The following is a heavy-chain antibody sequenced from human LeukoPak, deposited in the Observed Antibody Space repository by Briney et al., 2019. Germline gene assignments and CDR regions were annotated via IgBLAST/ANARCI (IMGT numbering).Heavy chain of an antibody. CDR2: INWNGGST. D-gene: IGHD3-22*01. Sequence: GGSLRLSCAASGFTFDDYGMSWVRQAPGKGLAWVSGINWNGGSTGYADSVKGRFTISRDNAKNSLYLQMNSLRAEDTALYYCARVLSPTDSSGSFDYWGQGTLVTVSS. CDR3: ARVLSPTDSSGSFDY. CDR1: GFTFDDYG. V-gene: IGHV3-20*04. J-gene: IGHJ4*02.